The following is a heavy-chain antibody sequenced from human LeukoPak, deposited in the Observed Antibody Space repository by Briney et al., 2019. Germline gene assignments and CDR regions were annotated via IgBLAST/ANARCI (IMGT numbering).Heavy chain of an antibody. J-gene: IGHJ4*02. V-gene: IGHV1-18*04. CDR2: ISAYNGNT. CDR3: ARDLGIAVAGRSFDY. CDR1: GYTFTSYG. Sequence: GASVKVSCKASGYTFTSYGISWVRQAPGQGLEWMGWISAYNGNTNYAQKLQGRATMTTDTSTSTAYMELRSLRSDDTAVYYCARDLGIAVAGRSFDYWGQGTLVTVSS. D-gene: IGHD6-19*01.